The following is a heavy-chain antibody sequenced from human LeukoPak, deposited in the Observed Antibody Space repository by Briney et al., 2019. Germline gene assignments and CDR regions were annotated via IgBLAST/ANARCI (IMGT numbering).Heavy chain of an antibody. Sequence: GGSLRLSCAASGFIFSSYGMHWVRQAPGKGLEWVAVISYDGSNKYYADSVKGRFTISRDNSKNTLYLQMNSLRAEDTAVYYCAEDRRPGGYCSSTSCYVGGYFDYWGQGTLVTVSS. D-gene: IGHD2-2*01. CDR1: GFIFSSYG. CDR2: ISYDGSNK. J-gene: IGHJ4*02. V-gene: IGHV3-30*18. CDR3: AEDRRPGGYCSSTSCYVGGYFDY.